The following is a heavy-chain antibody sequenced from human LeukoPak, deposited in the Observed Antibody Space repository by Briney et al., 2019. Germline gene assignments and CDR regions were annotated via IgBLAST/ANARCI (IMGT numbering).Heavy chain of an antibody. CDR1: GGTFSSYA. J-gene: IGHJ4*02. CDR3: ARVASGYCSSTSCYDY. D-gene: IGHD2-2*01. V-gene: IGHV1-69*13. Sequence: SVKASCKASGGTFSSYAISWVRQAPGQGLEWMGGIIPIFGTANYAQKFQGGVTITADESTSTAYMELSSLRSEDTAVYYCARVASGYCSSTSCYDYWGQGTLVTVSS. CDR2: IIPIFGTA.